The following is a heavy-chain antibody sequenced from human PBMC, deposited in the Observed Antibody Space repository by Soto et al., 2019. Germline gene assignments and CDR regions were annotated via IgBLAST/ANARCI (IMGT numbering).Heavy chain of an antibody. CDR2: ISWNSGSI. Sequence: PGGSLRLSCAASGFTFDDYAMHWVRQAPGKGLEWVSGISWNSGSIGYADSVKGRFTISRDNAKNSLYLQMNSLRAEDTALYYCATDSSGWYGNLDYWGQGT. CDR3: ATDSSGWYGNLDY. J-gene: IGHJ4*02. D-gene: IGHD6-19*01. CDR1: GFTFDDYA. V-gene: IGHV3-9*01.